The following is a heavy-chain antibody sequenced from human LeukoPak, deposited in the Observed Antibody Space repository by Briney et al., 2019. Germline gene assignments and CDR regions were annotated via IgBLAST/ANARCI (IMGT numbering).Heavy chain of an antibody. D-gene: IGHD2-15*01. J-gene: IGHJ4*02. CDR1: GGSFSGYY. CDR2: IYTSGST. Sequence: SETLSLTCAVYGGSFSGYYWSWIRQPAGKGLEWIGRIYTSGSTNYNPSLKSRVTISVDTSKNQFSLKLSSVTAADTAVYYCARGGRRRGVDYWGQGTLVTVSS. CDR3: ARGGRRRGVDY. V-gene: IGHV4-59*10.